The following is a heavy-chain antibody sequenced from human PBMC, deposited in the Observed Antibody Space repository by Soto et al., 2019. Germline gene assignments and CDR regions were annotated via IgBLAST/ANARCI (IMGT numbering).Heavy chain of an antibody. J-gene: IGHJ6*02. V-gene: IGHV1-69*06. CDR1: GGTFSNSA. CDR2: IIPLFPTT. CDR3: ARDERDGYNRYYYYGMDV. D-gene: IGHD5-12*01. Sequence: QVQLVQSGAEVKKPGSSVKVSCKASGGTFSNSAISWVRQAPGQGLEWMGGIIPLFPTTNYAQKFQGRVTIPADKSTSTAYMELSSLKSEDTAVYYCARDERDGYNRYYYYGMDVWGQGTTVTVSS.